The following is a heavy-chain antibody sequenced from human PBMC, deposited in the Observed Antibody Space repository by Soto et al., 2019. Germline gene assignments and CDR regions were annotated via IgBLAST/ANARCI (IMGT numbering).Heavy chain of an antibody. CDR2: IKPDGSEQ. CDR1: GSTFGPYW. V-gene: IGHV3-7*05. CDR3: ARSTHSSADY. J-gene: IGHJ4*02. D-gene: IGHD3-22*01. Sequence: EVQLLESGGTLVQPGGSLRLSCAASGSTFGPYWMSWVRQAPGKGLEWVAHIKPDGSEQFYVDSVRGRFTVSRDNAKNSMYLQMNSLRVEDTAVYYCARSTHSSADYWGQGTLVAVSS.